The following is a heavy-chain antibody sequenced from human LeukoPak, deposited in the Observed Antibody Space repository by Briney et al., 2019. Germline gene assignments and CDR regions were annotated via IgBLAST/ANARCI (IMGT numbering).Heavy chain of an antibody. J-gene: IGHJ2*01. D-gene: IGHD2-2*03. CDR1: GGTISSINW. V-gene: IGHV4-4*02. CDR2: IYDSGST. CDR3: ARVGYCSSTSCLHWYFDL. Sequence: SETLSLTCAVSGGTISSINWWCWVRQPPGKGLEGIGEIYDSGSTNYNPSLKSRVTISVDTSKNQFSLKLSSVTAADTAVYYCARVGYCSSTSCLHWYFDLWGRGTLVTVSS.